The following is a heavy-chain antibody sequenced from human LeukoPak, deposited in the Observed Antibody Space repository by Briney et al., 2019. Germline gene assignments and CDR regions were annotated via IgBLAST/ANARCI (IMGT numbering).Heavy chain of an antibody. Sequence: GGSLRLSCAASGFTFSNAWMSWVRQAPGKGLEWVSYISSSGSTIYYADSVKGRFTISRDNAKNSLYLQMNSLRAEDTAVYYCARAQRARIAAAGTHPFDYWGQGTLVTVSS. CDR3: ARAQRARIAAAGTHPFDY. J-gene: IGHJ4*02. CDR1: GFTFSNAW. V-gene: IGHV3-11*01. D-gene: IGHD6-13*01. CDR2: ISSSGSTI.